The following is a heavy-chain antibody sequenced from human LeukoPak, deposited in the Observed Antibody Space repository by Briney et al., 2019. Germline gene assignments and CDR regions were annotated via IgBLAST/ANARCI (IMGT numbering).Heavy chain of an antibody. Sequence: GGSLRLSCAASGFTFSSYAMHWVRQAPGKGPEWVAVISYDGSNKYYADSVKGRFTISRDNSKNTLYLQMNSLRAEDTAVYYCAGDSTYYYDSGSSGPHYFDYWGQGTLVTVSS. CDR2: ISYDGSNK. V-gene: IGHV3-30*01. CDR1: GFTFSSYA. CDR3: AGDSTYYYDSGSSGPHYFDY. J-gene: IGHJ4*02. D-gene: IGHD3-10*01.